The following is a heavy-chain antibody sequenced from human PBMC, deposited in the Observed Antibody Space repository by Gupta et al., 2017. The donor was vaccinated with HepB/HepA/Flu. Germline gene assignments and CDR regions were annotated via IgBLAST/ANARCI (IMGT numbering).Heavy chain of an antibody. CDR1: GGSFSGYY. Sequence: QVQLQQWGAGLLKPSETLSLTCAVYGGSFSGYYWSWIRQPPGKGLEWIGEINHSGSTNYNPSLKSRVTISVDTSKNQFSLKLSSVTAADTAVYYCARGSYSSSYIFLSPSRQYYFDYWGQGTLVTVSS. CDR3: ARGSYSSSYIFLSPSRQYYFDY. V-gene: IGHV4-34*01. CDR2: INHSGST. J-gene: IGHJ4*02. D-gene: IGHD6-6*01.